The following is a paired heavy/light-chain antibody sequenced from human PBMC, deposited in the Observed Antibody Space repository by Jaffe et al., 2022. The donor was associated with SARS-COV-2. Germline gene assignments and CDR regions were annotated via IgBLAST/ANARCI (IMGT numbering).Heavy chain of an antibody. J-gene: IGHJ5*02. D-gene: IGHD2-8*01. CDR2: IYNSGMA. CDR3: ASPYLDANGLQNWLAP. V-gene: IGHV4-38-2*02. CDR1: GSSITSGYV. Sequence: QVQLQESGPGLVKPSETLSLTCNVSGSSITSGYVWGWIRQSPGKGLEWIGNIYNSGMAYYNPSLKSRVTISVDRSRNQLSLRVKSVSATDTAIYYCASPYLDANGLQNWLAPWGPGVMVTVSS.
Light chain of an antibody. Sequence: ETVLTQSPASLSLSPGERATLSCRASQSVGAHLAWYQQRPGQAPRLLIYDASSRATGIPDRFSGSGSGTDFTLTITNLEPEDFALYFCLQRSDWPPMNTFGQGTKLEIK. CDR3: LQRSDWPPMNT. J-gene: IGKJ2*01. CDR1: QSVGAH. CDR2: DAS. V-gene: IGKV3-11*01.